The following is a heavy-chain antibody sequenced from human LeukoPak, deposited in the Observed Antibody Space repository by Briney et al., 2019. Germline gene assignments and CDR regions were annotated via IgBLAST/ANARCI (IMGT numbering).Heavy chain of an antibody. J-gene: IGHJ4*02. CDR1: EFTFSNYA. CDR2: ISGSGGST. V-gene: IGHV3-23*01. Sequence: GGSLRLSCAASEFTFSNYAMSWVRQAPGKGLEWVSAISGSGGSTYYADSVKGRFTISRDNSKNTLYLQMNNLRAEDTAVYYCAKGYSSSWYYFDYWGQGALVTASS. CDR3: AKGYSSSWYYFDY. D-gene: IGHD6-13*01.